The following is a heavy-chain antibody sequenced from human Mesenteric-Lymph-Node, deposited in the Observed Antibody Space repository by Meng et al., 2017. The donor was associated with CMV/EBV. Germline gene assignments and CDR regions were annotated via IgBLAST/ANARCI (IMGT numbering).Heavy chain of an antibody. CDR3: ARGETLPGYAFDI. Sequence: SCAASGFTFSSYAMHWVRQAPGKGLEWVAVISYDGSNKYYADSVKGRFTISRDNSKNTLYLQMNSLRAEDTAVYYCARGETLPGYAFDIWGQGTMVTVSS. CDR1: GFTFSSYA. J-gene: IGHJ3*02. CDR2: ISYDGSNK. V-gene: IGHV3-30-3*01.